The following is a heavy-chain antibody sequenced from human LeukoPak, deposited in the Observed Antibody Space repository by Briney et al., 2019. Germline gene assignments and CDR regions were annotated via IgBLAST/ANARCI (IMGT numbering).Heavy chain of an antibody. CDR3: ATGYGDFRVEGRYFYS. J-gene: IGHJ4*02. Sequence: SETLSLTCAVYGGSFSGYYWSWIRQPPGKGLEWIGEINHSGSTNYNPSLKSRVTISVDTSKKHFFLKLKSVTAADTAVYYCATGYGDFRVEGRYFYSWGQGTLVTVSS. V-gene: IGHV4-34*01. D-gene: IGHD4-17*01. CDR1: GGSFSGYY. CDR2: INHSGST.